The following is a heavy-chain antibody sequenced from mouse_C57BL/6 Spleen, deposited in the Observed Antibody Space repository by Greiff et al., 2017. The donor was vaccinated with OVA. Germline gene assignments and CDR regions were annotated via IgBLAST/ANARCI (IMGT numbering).Heavy chain of an antibody. D-gene: IGHD1-1*01. CDR3: GFTTVVATGYWYFDV. V-gene: IGHV1-52*01. Sequence: QVQLKQPGAELVRPGSSVKLSCKASGYTFTSYWMHWVKQRPIQGLEWIGNIDPSDSETHYNQKFKDKATLTVDKSSSTAYMQLSSLTSEDSAVYYCGFTTVVATGYWYFDVWGTGTTVTVSS. CDR1: GYTFTSYW. J-gene: IGHJ1*03. CDR2: IDPSDSET.